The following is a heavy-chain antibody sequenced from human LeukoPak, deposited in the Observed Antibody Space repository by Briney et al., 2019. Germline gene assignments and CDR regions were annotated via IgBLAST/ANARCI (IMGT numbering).Heavy chain of an antibody. Sequence: GSSLRLSCAASGFNFRTYAMYWVRQAPGKGLECVAVISYDGTNRYYADSVKGRFTISRDNSKNTLYLQMNGLRAEDTAVYYCARSRLGRASAGKKYYYYGMDVWGQGTTVTVSS. J-gene: IGHJ6*02. CDR3: ARSRLGRASAGKKYYYYGMDV. V-gene: IGHV3-30*04. CDR1: GFNFRTYA. CDR2: ISYDGTNR. D-gene: IGHD6-13*01.